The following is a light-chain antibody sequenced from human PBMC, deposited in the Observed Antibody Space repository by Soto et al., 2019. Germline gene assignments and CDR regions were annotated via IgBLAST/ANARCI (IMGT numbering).Light chain of an antibody. CDR3: QQYYSYPQT. J-gene: IGKJ1*01. V-gene: IGKV1-33*01. CDR1: QDITNY. Sequence: DIQMTQSPSSLSASVGDTVTITCQASQDITNYLNWYQQKPGKAPKLLISDASTLETGVPSRFSGSGSGTDFTLTISCLQSEDFATYYCQQYYSYPQTFGQGTKVDIK. CDR2: DAS.